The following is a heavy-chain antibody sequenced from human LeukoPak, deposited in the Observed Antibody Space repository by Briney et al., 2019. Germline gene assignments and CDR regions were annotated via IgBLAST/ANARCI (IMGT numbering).Heavy chain of an antibody. CDR3: ARPRGPYSSSWYSGL. D-gene: IGHD6-13*01. CDR2: LSHDGSNE. CDR1: GFTFETYA. V-gene: IGHV3-30*01. J-gene: IGHJ4*02. Sequence: GRSLRLSCAASGFTFETYAMHWVRQAPGKGLEWVACLSHDGSNENHADSVRGRFTISRDNAKNTLYLQMNSLKPEDTAVYYCARPRGPYSSSWYSGLWGRGTLVTVSS.